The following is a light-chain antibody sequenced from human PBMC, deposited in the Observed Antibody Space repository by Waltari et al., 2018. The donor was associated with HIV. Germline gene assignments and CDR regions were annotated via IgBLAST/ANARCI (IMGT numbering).Light chain of an antibody. J-gene: IGKJ4*01. CDR3: QQTHNTPLT. CDR2: AAS. V-gene: IGKV1-39*01. CDR1: QIISSH. Sequence: DIQMTQSPSSLSASVGDRVTITCRASQIISSHLNWFQQRPGKAPNLLIYAASNLQNGVPSRFSGSGSGTEFNLTISSLQPEDVAMYYCQQTHNTPLTFGGGTKVDI.